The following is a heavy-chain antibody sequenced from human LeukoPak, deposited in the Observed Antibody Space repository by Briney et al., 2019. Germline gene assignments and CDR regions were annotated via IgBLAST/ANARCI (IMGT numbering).Heavy chain of an antibody. J-gene: IGHJ6*03. CDR3: AKTGNSYCSSTSCPWDMDV. CDR1: GFTFSSYA. D-gene: IGHD2-2*01. Sequence: GGSLRLSCAASGFTFSSYAMSWVRQAPGKGLEWVSTISASGGSTYYADSVKGRFTISRDNSKNTLYLQMNSLRAEDTAVYYCAKTGNSYCSSTSCPWDMDVWGKGTTVTVYS. CDR2: ISASGGST. V-gene: IGHV3-23*01.